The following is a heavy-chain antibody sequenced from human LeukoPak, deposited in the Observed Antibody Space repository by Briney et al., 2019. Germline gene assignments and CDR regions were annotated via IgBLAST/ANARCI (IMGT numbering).Heavy chain of an antibody. CDR1: GGTFSSYA. CDR2: IIPIFGIA. D-gene: IGHD5-24*01. J-gene: IGHJ4*02. V-gene: IGHV1-69*04. Sequence: SVKVSCKASGGTFSSYAISWVRQAPGQGLEWMGRIIPIFGIANYAQKFQGSVTITADKSTSTAYMELSSLRSEDTAVYYCARGEMATPFDYWGQGTLVTVSS. CDR3: ARGEMATPFDY.